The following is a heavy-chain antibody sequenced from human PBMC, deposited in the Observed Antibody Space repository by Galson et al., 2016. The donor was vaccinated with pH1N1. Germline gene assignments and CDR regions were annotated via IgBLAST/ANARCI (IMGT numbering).Heavy chain of an antibody. J-gene: IGHJ3*02. V-gene: IGHV5-51*01. CDR2: IYLGGSLI. Sequence: QSGAEVKKPGESLKISCKGSGYRFPSSWIGWVRQMPGKGLEWMGIIYLGGSLIRYRPSFQGQVTISADKSVNIAYLEWVSLKASDTAMYYCARQNDYGDYRGDAFDIWGQGTMVTVSS. CDR3: ARQNDYGDYRGDAFDI. CDR1: GYRFPSSW. D-gene: IGHD4-17*01.